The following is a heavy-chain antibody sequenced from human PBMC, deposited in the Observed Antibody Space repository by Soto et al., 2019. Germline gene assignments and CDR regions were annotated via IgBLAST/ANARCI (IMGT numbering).Heavy chain of an antibody. Sequence: QLQLQESGSGLVKPSQTLSLTCAVSGGSISSGGYSWSWIRQPPGKGLEWIGYIYHSGSTYYNPSLQSRVTISVDRSKNQFSLKLSSVTAADTAVYYCARDLAIGYCSGGSCYADDYWGQGTLVTVSS. D-gene: IGHD2-15*01. V-gene: IGHV4-30-2*01. J-gene: IGHJ4*02. CDR1: GGSISSGGYS. CDR2: IYHSGST. CDR3: ARDLAIGYCSGGSCYADDY.